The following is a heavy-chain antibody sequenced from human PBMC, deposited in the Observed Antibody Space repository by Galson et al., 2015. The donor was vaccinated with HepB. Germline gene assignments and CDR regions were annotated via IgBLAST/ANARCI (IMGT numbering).Heavy chain of an antibody. CDR2: IYSGGST. V-gene: IGHV3-66*01. D-gene: IGHD3-22*01. Sequence: SLRLSCAASGFTVSSNYMSWVRQAPGKGLEWVSVIYSGGSTYYAESVMGRFTISRDNSKNTLYLQMNSLRAEDTAVYYCARGGYNYDTSDYYGMAVWVQGTPVTVSS. CDR3: ARGGYNYDTSDYYGMAV. CDR1: GFTVSSNY. J-gene: IGHJ6*02.